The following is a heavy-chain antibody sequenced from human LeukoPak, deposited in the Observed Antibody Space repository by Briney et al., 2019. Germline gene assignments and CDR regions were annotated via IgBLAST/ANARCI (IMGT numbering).Heavy chain of an antibody. CDR2: ISGSGGST. J-gene: IGHJ3*02. CDR1: GFTFSSYA. Sequence: PGGSLRLSCAASGFTFSSYAMSWVRQAPGKGLEWVSAISGSGGSTYYADSVKGRFTISRDSSKNTLYLQMNSLRAEDTAVYYCARDIVVVPAAIGVKNIWGQGTMVTVSS. CDR3: ARDIVVVPAAIGVKNI. D-gene: IGHD2-2*01. V-gene: IGHV3-23*01.